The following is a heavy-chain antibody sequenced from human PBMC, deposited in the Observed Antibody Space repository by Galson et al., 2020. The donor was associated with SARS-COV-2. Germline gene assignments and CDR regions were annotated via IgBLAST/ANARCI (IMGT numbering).Heavy chain of an antibody. V-gene: IGHV4-38-2*01. CDR2: IYPNGRT. Sequence: SQTLSLTCAVSGYSVSTTNYWGWVRLAPGKGLEWIGSIYPNGRTYYNPSLESRVTISVDTSRNQFSLTLASVIAADTAFYYCARQGVNMIVLVTVPGWFFDLWGRGTRVTVSS. CDR3: ARQGVNMIVLVTVPGWFFDL. D-gene: IGHD2-21*02. CDR1: GYSVSTTNY. J-gene: IGHJ2*01.